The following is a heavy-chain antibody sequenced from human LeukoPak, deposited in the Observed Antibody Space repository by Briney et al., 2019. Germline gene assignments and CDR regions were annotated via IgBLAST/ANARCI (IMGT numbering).Heavy chain of an antibody. Sequence: GGSLRLSCAASGFTFSTYALSWVRQAPGKGMEWVSSISGNGGSAYYTDSVKGRFTISRDNSKNTLYLQMNSLRAEDTAVYYCAKDLPTVNTWIYFDYWGQGTLVTVSS. CDR1: GFTFSTYA. J-gene: IGHJ4*02. CDR3: AKDLPTVNTWIYFDY. D-gene: IGHD4-17*01. CDR2: ISGNGGSA. V-gene: IGHV3-23*01.